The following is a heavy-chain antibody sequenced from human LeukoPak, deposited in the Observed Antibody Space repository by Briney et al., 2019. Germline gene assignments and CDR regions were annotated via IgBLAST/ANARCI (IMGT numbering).Heavy chain of an antibody. J-gene: IGHJ4*02. D-gene: IGHD3-22*01. CDR2: VSGGGDST. Sequence: GGSLRLSCAASGFTFSTYVMSWVRQASGKGLEWVSAVSGGGDSTYYADSVKGRFTISRDNSKNTLYLQMNSLRAEDTAVYYCAKGGGSGYCFPYYFNYWGQGTLVTVSS. V-gene: IGHV3-23*01. CDR1: GFTFSTYV. CDR3: AKGGGSGYCFPYYFNY.